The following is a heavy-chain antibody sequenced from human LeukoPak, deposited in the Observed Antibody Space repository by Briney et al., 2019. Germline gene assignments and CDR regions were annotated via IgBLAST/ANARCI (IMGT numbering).Heavy chain of an antibody. V-gene: IGHV1-69*13. D-gene: IGHD2-2*01. CDR3: ARENIVVVPAASYFDY. J-gene: IGHJ4*02. CDR1: GGTFSSYA. Sequence: ASVKVSCKASGGTFSSYAISWVRQAPGQGLEWMGGIIPIFGTANYAQKFQGRVTITADESTSTAYMELSSLRSEDTAVYYCARENIVVVPAASYFDYWGQGTLVTVSS. CDR2: IIPIFGTA.